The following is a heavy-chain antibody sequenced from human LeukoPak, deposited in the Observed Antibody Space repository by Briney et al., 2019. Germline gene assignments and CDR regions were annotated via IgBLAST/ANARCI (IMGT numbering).Heavy chain of an antibody. CDR2: ISAYNGNT. D-gene: IGHD3-10*01. CDR1: GYTFTSYG. V-gene: IGHV1-18*01. CDR3: ARGRGISWFGELFAGYFDY. J-gene: IGHJ4*02. Sequence: ASVKVSCKASGYTFTSYGISWVRQAPGQGLEWMGWISAYNGNTNYAQKLQGRVTMTTDTSTSTAYMELRGLRSDDTAVYYCARGRGISWFGELFAGYFDYWGQGTLVTVSS.